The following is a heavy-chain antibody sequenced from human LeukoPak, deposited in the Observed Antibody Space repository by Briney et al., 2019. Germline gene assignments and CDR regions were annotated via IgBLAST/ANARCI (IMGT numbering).Heavy chain of an antibody. CDR2: IYYSGST. V-gene: IGHV4-59*01. CDR1: GGSISSYY. J-gene: IGHJ4*02. CDR3: ARGGSGTYLSHLRFDY. D-gene: IGHD3-10*01. Sequence: SETLFLTCTVSGGSISSYYWSWIRQPPGKGLEWIGYIYYSGSTNYNPSLKNRVSISVDTSKNQISLKLSSVTAADTAVYYCARGGSGTYLSHLRFDYWGQGTLVTVSS.